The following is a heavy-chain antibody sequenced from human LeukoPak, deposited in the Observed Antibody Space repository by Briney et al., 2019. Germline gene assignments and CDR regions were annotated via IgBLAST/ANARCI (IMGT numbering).Heavy chain of an antibody. CDR1: GFTFDDYA. CDR3: ARAMAAMDDAFDI. CDR2: ISSSSSTM. J-gene: IGHJ3*02. Sequence: GGSLRLSCAASGFTFDDYAMHWVRQAPGKGLEWVSYISSSSSTMYYADSVKGRFTISRDNAKNSLYLQMNSLRAEDTAVYYCARAMAAMDDAFDIWGQGTMVTVSS. V-gene: IGHV3-48*01. D-gene: IGHD5-18*01.